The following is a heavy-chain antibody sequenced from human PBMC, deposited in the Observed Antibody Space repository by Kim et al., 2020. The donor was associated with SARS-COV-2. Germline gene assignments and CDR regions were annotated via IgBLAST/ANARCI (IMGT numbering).Heavy chain of an antibody. CDR1: GFTFSSYG. D-gene: IGHD3-10*01. J-gene: IGHJ6*02. Sequence: GGSLRLSCAASGFTFSSYGMHWVRQAPGKGLEWVAVISYDGSNKYYADSVKGRFTISRDNSKNTLYLQMNSLRAEDTAVYYCAKESGSGSYYAWTYYYYGMDCWGQGTTVTVSS. CDR2: ISYDGSNK. CDR3: AKESGSGSYYAWTYYYYGMDC. V-gene: IGHV3-30*18.